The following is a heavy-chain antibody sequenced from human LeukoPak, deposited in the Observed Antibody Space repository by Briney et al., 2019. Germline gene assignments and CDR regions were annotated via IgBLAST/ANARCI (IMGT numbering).Heavy chain of an antibody. CDR2: INMEGSTT. CDR1: GFTFSSYW. CDR3: ARDSIAAAGDFDY. Sequence: GGSLRPSCTASGFTFSSYWMHWVRQAPGKGRVWGSLINMEGSTTTYAGSVKGRFTISTDNPTNTPYRQVDSQRPEDTAVYYCARDSIAAAGDFDYWGQGTLVTVSS. J-gene: IGHJ4*02. D-gene: IGHD6-13*01. V-gene: IGHV3-74*01.